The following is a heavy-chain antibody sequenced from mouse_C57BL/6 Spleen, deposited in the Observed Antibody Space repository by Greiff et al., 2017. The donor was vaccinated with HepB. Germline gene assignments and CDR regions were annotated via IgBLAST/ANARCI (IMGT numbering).Heavy chain of an antibody. Sequence: QVHVKQPGAELVRPGSSVKLSCKASGYTFTSYWMHWVKQRPIQGLEWIGNIDPSDSETHYNQKFKDKATLTVDKSSSTAYMQLSSLTSEDSAVYYCAREGTGTWGYFDVWGTGTTVTVSS. CDR2: IDPSDSET. CDR1: GYTFTSYW. V-gene: IGHV1-52*01. CDR3: AREGTGTWGYFDV. J-gene: IGHJ1*03. D-gene: IGHD4-1*01.